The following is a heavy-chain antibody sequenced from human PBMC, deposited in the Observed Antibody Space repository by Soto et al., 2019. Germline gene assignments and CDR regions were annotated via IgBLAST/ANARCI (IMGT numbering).Heavy chain of an antibody. J-gene: IGHJ5*02. Sequence: EVQLVESGGLLVQPGTSLRLSCLASGFRFDDYAMHWVRQAPGKGLEWVSGITWKSAAIDYAESVRGRFTICRDNAENSGILKTERPSPDDTGLDYCTRDDRGSATSGTPSRGSWGRGTPVTVSS. CDR1: GFRFDDYA. D-gene: IGHD1-26*01. CDR3: TRDDRGSATSGTPSRGS. V-gene: IGHV3-9*01. CDR2: ITWKSAAI.